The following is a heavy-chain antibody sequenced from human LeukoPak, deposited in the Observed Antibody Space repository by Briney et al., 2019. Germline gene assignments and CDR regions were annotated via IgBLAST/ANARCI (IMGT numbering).Heavy chain of an antibody. D-gene: IGHD1-26*01. CDR2: IYYSGST. CDR3: ARDRGSQPFIDY. V-gene: IGHV4-59*01. CDR1: GGSISSYY. Sequence: SETLFLTCTVSGGSISSYYWSWIRQPPGKGLEWIGYIYYSGSTNYNPSLKSRVTISVDTSKNQFSLKLSSVTAADTAVYYCARDRGSQPFIDYWGQGTLVTVSS. J-gene: IGHJ4*02.